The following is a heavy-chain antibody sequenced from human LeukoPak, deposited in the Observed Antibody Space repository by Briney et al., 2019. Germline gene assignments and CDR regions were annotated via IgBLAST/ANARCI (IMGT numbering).Heavy chain of an antibody. D-gene: IGHD2-15*01. Sequence: GASVKVSCKASGYTFTGYYMHWVRQAPGQGLEWMGWINPNSGGTNYAQKFQGRVTMTRDTSISTAYMELSRLRSDDTAVYYCALGYCSGGSCYSFDYWGQGTLVTVSS. CDR1: GYTFTGYY. CDR2: INPNSGGT. V-gene: IGHV1-2*02. J-gene: IGHJ4*02. CDR3: ALGYCSGGSCYSFDY.